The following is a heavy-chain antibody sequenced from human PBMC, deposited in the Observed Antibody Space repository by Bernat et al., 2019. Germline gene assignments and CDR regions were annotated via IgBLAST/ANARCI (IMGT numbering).Heavy chain of an antibody. CDR2: ISAYNGNT. V-gene: IGHV1-18*04. CDR3: ARARDDRSSALDYDY. Sequence: QVQLVQSGAEVKKPGASVKVSCKASGYTFTSYGISWVRQAPGQGLEWMGWISAYNGNTNYAQKLKGRVTMTTDASTSTAYMELRSLGSDDTAVYYCARARDDRSSALDYDYWGQGTLVTVSS. CDR1: GYTFTSYG. D-gene: IGHD2-15*01. J-gene: IGHJ4*02.